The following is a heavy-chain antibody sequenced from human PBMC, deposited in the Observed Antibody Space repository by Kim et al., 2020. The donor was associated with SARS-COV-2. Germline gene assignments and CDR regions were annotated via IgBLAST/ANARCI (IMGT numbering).Heavy chain of an antibody. J-gene: IGHJ3*02. CDR1: GGTFSSYA. CDR3: ARSPAPYGGNELGSAFDI. D-gene: IGHD2-15*01. Sequence: SVKVSCKASGGTFSSYAISWVRQAPGQGLEWMGGIIPIFGTANYAQKFQGRVTITADESTSTAYMELSSLRSEDTAVYYCARSPAPYGGNELGSAFDIWGQGTMVTVSS. V-gene: IGHV1-69*13. CDR2: IIPIFGTA.